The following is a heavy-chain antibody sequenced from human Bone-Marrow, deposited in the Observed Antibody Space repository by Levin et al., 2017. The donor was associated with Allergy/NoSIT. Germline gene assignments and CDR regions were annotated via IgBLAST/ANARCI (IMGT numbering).Heavy chain of an antibody. D-gene: IGHD5-18*01. J-gene: IGHJ3*02. Sequence: SCAASGFTFRTHDMHWVRQGTGKGLEWVSTIGTAGDTYYPDSVRGRFTISRENAKNSLYLQMNGLSAGDTVVYYCARYNYEYNALDIWGQGTMVTVSS. CDR1: GFTFRTHD. CDR3: ARYNYEYNALDI. V-gene: IGHV3-13*01. CDR2: IGTAGDT.